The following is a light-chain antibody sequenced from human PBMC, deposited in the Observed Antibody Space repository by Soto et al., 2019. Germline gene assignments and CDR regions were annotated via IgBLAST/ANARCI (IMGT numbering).Light chain of an antibody. J-gene: IGLJ1*01. V-gene: IGLV2-14*01. CDR1: RSDVGGYNY. CDR2: EVT. CDR3: SSYTSRSTLV. Sequence: QSALTQPASVSGSPGRSITISCTGTRSDVGGYNYVSWYQQHPGKAPKLMIYEVTNRPSGVSNRFSGSKSGNTAPLTISGLQAEDEADYYCSSYTSRSTLVFGTGTKLTVL.